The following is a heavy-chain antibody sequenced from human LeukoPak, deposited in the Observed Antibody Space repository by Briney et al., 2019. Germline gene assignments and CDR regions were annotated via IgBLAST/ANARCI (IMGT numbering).Heavy chain of an antibody. Sequence: GGSLRLSCAASGFTFDDYAMNWVRHAPGKGLEWVCGFNWNGGSTYYRDSVKGRFTISRDNAKNSLYLQMNSLRAEDTALYYCARVKGSGYRNSIDYWGQGTLVTVSS. CDR1: GFTFDDYA. CDR3: ARVKGSGYRNSIDY. V-gene: IGHV3-20*04. CDR2: FNWNGGST. J-gene: IGHJ4*02. D-gene: IGHD3-3*01.